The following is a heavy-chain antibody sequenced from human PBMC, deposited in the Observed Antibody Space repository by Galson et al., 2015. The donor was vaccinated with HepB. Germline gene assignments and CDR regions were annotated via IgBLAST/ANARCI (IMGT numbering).Heavy chain of an antibody. CDR1: GFTFNTYW. D-gene: IGHD3-22*01. CDR2: INSDGSST. J-gene: IGHJ6*02. Sequence: SLRLSCAASGFTFNTYWMHWVRQVSGKGLVWVSRINSDGSSTSYADSVKGRFTISRDNAKNTLYLQMNSLRAEDTGLYHCARGYYYESSGYFYYYGRDVWGQGTTVTVSS. V-gene: IGHV3-74*01. CDR3: ARGYYYESSGYFYYYGRDV.